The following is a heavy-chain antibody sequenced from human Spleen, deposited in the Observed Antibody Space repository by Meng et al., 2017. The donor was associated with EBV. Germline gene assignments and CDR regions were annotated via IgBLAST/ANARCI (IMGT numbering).Heavy chain of an antibody. CDR1: GGSISSSSYY. D-gene: IGHD5-12*01. J-gene: IGHJ4*02. V-gene: IGHV4-39*01. CDR3: ASLYDSGYDFDY. Sequence: RPVSDPGLVKPSETLYITCTASGGSISSSSYYWGWLSQPPGKGLEWIGNIYYSGSTYYNPSLKSRVTISVDTSKNQFSLKLSSVTAADTAVYYCASLYDSGYDFDYWGQGTLVTVSS. CDR2: IYYSGST.